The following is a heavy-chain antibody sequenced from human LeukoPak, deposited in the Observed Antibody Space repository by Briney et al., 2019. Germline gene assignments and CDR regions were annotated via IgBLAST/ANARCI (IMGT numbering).Heavy chain of an antibody. CDR2: INHSGST. J-gene: IGHJ3*02. V-gene: IGHV4-34*01. CDR1: GGSFSGYY. D-gene: IGHD3-9*01. CDR3: ARAETLRYCDWLPLFHAFDI. Sequence: SETLSLTCAVYGGSFSGYYWSWIRQPPGKGLEWIGVINHSGSTNYNPSFKSRVTISVDTSKNQFSQKLSSVTAAVTAVYYCARAETLRYCDWLPLFHAFDIWGQGTIVTVSS.